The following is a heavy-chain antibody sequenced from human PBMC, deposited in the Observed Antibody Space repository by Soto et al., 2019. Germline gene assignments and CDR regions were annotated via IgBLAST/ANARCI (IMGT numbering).Heavy chain of an antibody. CDR3: ARDYGDYAATFDY. CDR1: GVSISSYY. V-gene: IGHV4-59*12. CDR2: IYYSGST. Sequence: SETLSLTCPVSGVSISSYYWSWIRQPPGKGLEWIGYIYYSGSTNYNPSLKSRVTISVDTSKNQFSLKLSSVTAADTAVYYCARDYGDYAATFDYWGQGTLVTVSS. J-gene: IGHJ4*02. D-gene: IGHD4-17*01.